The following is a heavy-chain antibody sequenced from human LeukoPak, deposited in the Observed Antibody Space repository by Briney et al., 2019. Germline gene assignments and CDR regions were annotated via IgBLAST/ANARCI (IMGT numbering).Heavy chain of an antibody. Sequence: KPSETLSLTCTVSGGSISSSSYYWGWIRQPPGKGLEWIGSIYYSGSTYYNPSLKSRVTISVDTSKNQFSLKLSSVTAADTAVYYCARHRRYCSSTSCYTANYYYYYYGMDVWGQGTTVTVSS. D-gene: IGHD2-2*02. V-gene: IGHV4-39*01. J-gene: IGHJ6*02. CDR3: ARHRRYCSSTSCYTANYYYYYYGMDV. CDR2: IYYSGST. CDR1: GGSISSSSYY.